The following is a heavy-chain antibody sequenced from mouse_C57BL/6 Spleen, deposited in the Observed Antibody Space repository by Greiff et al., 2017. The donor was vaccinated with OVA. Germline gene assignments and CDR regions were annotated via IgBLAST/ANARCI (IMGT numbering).Heavy chain of an antibody. J-gene: IGHJ1*03. D-gene: IGHD1-1*02. CDR1: GFTFSDYY. Sequence: EVMLVESEGGLVQPGSSMKLSCTASGFTFSDYYMAWVRQVPEKGLEWVANINYDGSSTYYLDSLKSRFIISRDNAKNMLYLQMSSLKSEDTATYYCARDGGSFYWYFDVWGTGTTVTVSS. CDR3: ARDGGSFYWYFDV. CDR2: INYDGSST. V-gene: IGHV5-16*01.